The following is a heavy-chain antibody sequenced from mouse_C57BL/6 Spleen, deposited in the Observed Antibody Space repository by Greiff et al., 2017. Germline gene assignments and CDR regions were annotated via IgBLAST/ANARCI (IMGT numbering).Heavy chain of an antibody. D-gene: IGHD1-1*01. J-gene: IGHJ4*01. Sequence: QVQLQQPGAELVMPGASVKLSCKASGYTFTSYWMHWVKQRPGQGLEWIGEIDPSDSYTNYNQKFKGKSTLTVDKSSSTAYMQLSSLASEDSAVYNCARQFYYYGRDYAMDYWGQGTSVTVSS. CDR1: GYTFTSYW. CDR2: IDPSDSYT. CDR3: ARQFYYYGRDYAMDY. V-gene: IGHV1-69*01.